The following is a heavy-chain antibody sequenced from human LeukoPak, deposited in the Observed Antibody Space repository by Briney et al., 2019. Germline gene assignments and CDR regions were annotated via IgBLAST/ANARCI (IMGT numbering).Heavy chain of an antibody. V-gene: IGHV1-2*02. D-gene: IGHD3-22*01. CDR1: GYTFTDYY. CDR3: ARTDNKYDSRLLFN. CDR2: VNPHSDGT. Sequence: ASVKVSCKASGYTFTDYYIHWVRQAPGHGLEWMGWVNPHSDGTNFAQRFRGRVTLTRDTSVTTAYMELNRLESDDTAIYYCARTDNKYDSRLLFNWGQGTQIILSS. J-gene: IGHJ4*02.